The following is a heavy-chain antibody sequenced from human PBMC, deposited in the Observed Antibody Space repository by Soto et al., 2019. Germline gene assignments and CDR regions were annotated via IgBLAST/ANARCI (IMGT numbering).Heavy chain of an antibody. Sequence: GGSLRLSCAASGFTVSSNYMSWVRQAPGKGLELFLIIYSAGNTYYADSVKGRFTISRDNSKNTLFLQMNSLGAEDTAVFYCARDFVVGGPTINYYYGMDVWGQGTTVTVSS. CDR1: GFTVSSNY. J-gene: IGHJ6*02. D-gene: IGHD1-26*01. V-gene: IGHV3-66*01. CDR3: ARDFVVGGPTINYYYGMDV. CDR2: IYSAGNT.